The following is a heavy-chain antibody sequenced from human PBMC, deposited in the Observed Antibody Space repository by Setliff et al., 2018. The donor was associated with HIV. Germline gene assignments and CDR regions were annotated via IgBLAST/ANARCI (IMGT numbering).Heavy chain of an antibody. CDR3: ARRGMWSYETGGNPTATFDY. D-gene: IGHD2-8*02. Sequence: SETQSLTCTVSGGSINSRSYYWAWLRQPPGKGLEWVASIYFSGTPYYHPSLKNRVTISVDTSKNQFSLKLSSVTAADTAVYYCARRGMWSYETGGNPTATFDYWGQGVLVTVSS. CDR2: IYFSGTP. V-gene: IGHV4-39*01. CDR1: GGSINSRSYY. J-gene: IGHJ4*02.